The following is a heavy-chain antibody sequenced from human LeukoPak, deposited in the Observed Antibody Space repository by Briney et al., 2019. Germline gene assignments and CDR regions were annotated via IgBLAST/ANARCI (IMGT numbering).Heavy chain of an antibody. CDR3: ARAEDGSGSYYSSFDP. D-gene: IGHD3-10*01. CDR2: IYHSGST. J-gene: IGHJ5*02. V-gene: IGHV4-39*07. CDR1: GGSISSSSYY. Sequence: SETLSLTCTVSGGSISSSSYYWGWIRQPPGKGLEWIGSIYHSGSTYYNPSLKSRVTISVDTSKNQFSLKLSSVTAADTAVYYCARAEDGSGSYYSSFDPWGQGTLVTVSS.